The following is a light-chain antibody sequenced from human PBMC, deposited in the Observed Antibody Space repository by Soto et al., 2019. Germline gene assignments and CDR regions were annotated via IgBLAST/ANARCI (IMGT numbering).Light chain of an antibody. V-gene: IGKV1-33*01. Sequence: DIQMTQSPSSLSASVGDRVTITCQASQDIRNYLSWFQKKPGKGPNLLTYDASSLATGVPSRFSGSGSGTEFTLTISSLQPDDFATYYCQHYNSYSEAFGQGTKVDNK. CDR2: DAS. J-gene: IGKJ1*01. CDR1: QDIRNY. CDR3: QHYNSYSEA.